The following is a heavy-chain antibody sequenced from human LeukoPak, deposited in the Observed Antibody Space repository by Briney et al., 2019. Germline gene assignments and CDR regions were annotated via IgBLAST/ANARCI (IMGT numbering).Heavy chain of an antibody. CDR2: IYHSGST. Sequence: SETLSLTCALSGYSISSGYYWGWIRQPPGKGLEWIGSIYHSGSTYYNPSLKSRVTLSVDTSKNQFSLKLSSVTAADTAVYYCARGGHTAVDYWGQGTLVTVSS. V-gene: IGHV4-38-2*01. CDR3: ARGGHTAVDY. J-gene: IGHJ4*02. CDR1: GYSISSGYY. D-gene: IGHD5-18*01.